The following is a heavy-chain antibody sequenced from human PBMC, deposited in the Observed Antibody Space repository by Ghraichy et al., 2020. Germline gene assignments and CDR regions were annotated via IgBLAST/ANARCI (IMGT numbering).Heavy chain of an antibody. Sequence: SETLSLTCTVSGGSISSGSYYWSWIRQPAGKGLEWIGRIYTSGSTNYNPSLKSRVTISIDTSKNQFSLKLSSVTAADTAVYYCARELRFLEWPPTEYYFDYWGQGTLVTVSS. J-gene: IGHJ4*02. V-gene: IGHV4-61*02. D-gene: IGHD3-3*01. CDR1: GGSISSGSYY. CDR3: ARELRFLEWPPTEYYFDY. CDR2: IYTSGST.